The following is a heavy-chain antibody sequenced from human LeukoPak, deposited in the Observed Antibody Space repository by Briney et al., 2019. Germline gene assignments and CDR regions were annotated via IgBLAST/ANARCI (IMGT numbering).Heavy chain of an antibody. V-gene: IGHV6-1*01. Sequence: SQTLSLTCAISGDSISTNSVAWNWIRQSPSRGLEWLGRTYYRSKWYNDYAVSVKGRITIDPDTSRNQFSLQLNSVTPEDTAVYYYARHSWSGNNYFDPWGQGTLVTVSS. CDR3: ARHSWSGNNYFDP. CDR1: GDSISTNSVA. CDR2: TYYRSKWYN. J-gene: IGHJ5*02. D-gene: IGHD3-3*02.